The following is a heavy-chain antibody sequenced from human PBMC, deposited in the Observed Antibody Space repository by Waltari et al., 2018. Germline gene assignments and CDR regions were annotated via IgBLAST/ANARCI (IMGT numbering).Heavy chain of an antibody. CDR1: GGTFSSYA. V-gene: IGHV1-69*01. CDR2: IIPIFGTA. CDR3: ARGAGFGVVIMGLDWYFDL. Sequence: QVQLVQSGAEVTKPGSSVKVSCKASGGTFSSYAISWVRQAPGQGLEWMGGIIPIFGTANYAQKFQGRVTITADESTSTAYMELSSLRSEDTAVYYCARGAGFGVVIMGLDWYFDLWGRGTLVTVSS. D-gene: IGHD3-3*01. J-gene: IGHJ2*01.